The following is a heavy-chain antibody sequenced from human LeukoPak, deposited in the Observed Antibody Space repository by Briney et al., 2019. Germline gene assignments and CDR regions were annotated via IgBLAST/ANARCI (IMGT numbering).Heavy chain of an antibody. CDR3: ARARDYGGNAIFFDY. D-gene: IGHD4-23*01. V-gene: IGHV3-20*04. J-gene: IGHJ4*02. CDR2: ISWNGGST. CDR1: GFTFDDYG. Sequence: PGGSLRLSCAASGFTFDDYGMSWVRQVPGKGLEWVYGISWNGGSTDYADSVKDRFTVSRDNAKSSLLLQMNSLRAEDTALYYCARARDYGGNAIFFDYWGQGTLVTVSS.